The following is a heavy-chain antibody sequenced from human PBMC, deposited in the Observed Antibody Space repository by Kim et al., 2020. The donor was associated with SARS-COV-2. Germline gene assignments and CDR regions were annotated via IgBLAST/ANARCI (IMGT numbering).Heavy chain of an antibody. D-gene: IGHD3-10*01. CDR3: AKDCTRNGPFTYYYGSRCEAMDV. CDR1: GLTFDDYA. J-gene: IGHJ6*02. Sequence: GGSLRLSCEASGLTFDDYAMQWVRQAPGKGLEWVSGINWNSSHIGYADSVKGRFTISRDNAKNSLSMEMNSLRPEYTALYYCAKDCTRNGPFTYYYGSRCEAMDVWGQGTTVTFSS. V-gene: IGHV3-9*01. CDR2: INWNSSHI.